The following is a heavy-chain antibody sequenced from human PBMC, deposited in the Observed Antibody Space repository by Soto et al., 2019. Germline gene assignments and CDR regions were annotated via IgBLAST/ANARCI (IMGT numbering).Heavy chain of an antibody. Sequence: SETLSLTCAVSGDSISSGYYWGWIRQPPGKGLEWIGIIYHGGSTFSNPSLTSRVTLSVDTSKNQFALKLSSVTAADTAVYYCARVKGVLEYYDFWSGFHFDYWGQGALVTVS. CDR2: IYHGGST. CDR3: ARVKGVLEYYDFWSGFHFDY. V-gene: IGHV4-38-2*01. CDR1: GDSISSGYY. D-gene: IGHD3-3*01. J-gene: IGHJ4*02.